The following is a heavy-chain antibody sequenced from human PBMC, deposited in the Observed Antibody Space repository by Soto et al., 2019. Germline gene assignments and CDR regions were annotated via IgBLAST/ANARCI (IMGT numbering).Heavy chain of an antibody. J-gene: IGHJ4*02. V-gene: IGHV3-30-3*01. CDR2: ISYDGSNK. CDR1: GFTFSSYA. CDR3: ASPSVSGYDSPHCFDY. Sequence: GGSLRLCHAASGFTFSSYAMPWLRQAPGKGLEWVAVISYDGSNKYYADSVKGRFTISRDNSKNTLYLQMNCMGAEHTAVYYSASPSVSGYDSPHCFDYWGQGTLVTVSS. D-gene: IGHD5-12*01.